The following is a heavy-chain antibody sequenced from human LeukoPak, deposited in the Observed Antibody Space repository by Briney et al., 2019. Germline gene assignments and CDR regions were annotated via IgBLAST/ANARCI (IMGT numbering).Heavy chain of an antibody. CDR3: ASGGSYGSYYSDY. D-gene: IGHD5-18*01. CDR1: GFTFSSYG. J-gene: IGHJ4*02. V-gene: IGHV3-33*01. Sequence: GGSLRLSCAASGFTFSSYGMHWVRQAPGKGLEWVAVIRYDGSNKYYADSVKGRFTISRDNSKNTLYLQMNSLRAEDTAVYYCASGGSYGSYYSDYWGQGTPVTVSS. CDR2: IRYDGSNK.